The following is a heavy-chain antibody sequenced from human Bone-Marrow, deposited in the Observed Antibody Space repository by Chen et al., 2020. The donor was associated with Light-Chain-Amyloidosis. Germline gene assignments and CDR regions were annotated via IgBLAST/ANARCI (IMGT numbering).Heavy chain of an antibody. CDR2: ISGSGGST. CDR3: AKDRWDYYDSSGYYGYFDY. J-gene: IGHJ4*02. V-gene: IGHV3-23*01. Sequence: EVQLLESGGGLVQHGGSLRLSCAAPGFTFSSYAMNWVRQAPGKGLEWVSAISGSGGSTYYADSVKGRFTISRDNSKNTLYLQMNSLRAKDTAVYYCAKDRWDYYDSSGYYGYFDYWGQGTLVTVSS. CDR1: GFTFSSYA. D-gene: IGHD3-22*01.